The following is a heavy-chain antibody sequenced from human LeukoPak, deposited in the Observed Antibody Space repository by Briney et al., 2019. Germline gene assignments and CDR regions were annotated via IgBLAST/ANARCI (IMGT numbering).Heavy chain of an antibody. Sequence: PGRSLRLSCAASGFTFSSYGMHWVRQAPGKGLEWVAVISYDGSNKYYADSVKGRFTISRDNSKNTLYLQMNSLRAEDTAVYYCAKVGSSWYFGYWGQGTLVTVSS. D-gene: IGHD6-13*01. J-gene: IGHJ4*02. CDR1: GFTFSSYG. CDR3: AKVGSSWYFGY. V-gene: IGHV3-30*18. CDR2: ISYDGSNK.